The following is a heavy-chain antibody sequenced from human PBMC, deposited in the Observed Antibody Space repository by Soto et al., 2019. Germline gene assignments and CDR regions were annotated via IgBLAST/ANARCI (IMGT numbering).Heavy chain of an antibody. CDR2: IYYSGST. V-gene: IGHV4-59*01. D-gene: IGHD6-19*01. CDR3: ARDRRYSSGWYSFDP. Sequence: PSETLSLTCTVSGGSISSYYWSWIRQPPGKGLEWIGYIYYSGSTNYNPSLKSRVTISVDTFKNQFSLKLSSVTAADTAVYYCARDRRYSSGWYSFDPWGQGTLVTVSS. CDR1: GGSISSYY. J-gene: IGHJ5*02.